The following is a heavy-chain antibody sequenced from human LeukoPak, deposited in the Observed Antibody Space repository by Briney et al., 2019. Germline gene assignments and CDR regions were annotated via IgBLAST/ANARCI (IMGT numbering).Heavy chain of an antibody. Sequence: GGSLRLSCAASGFTFSSYGMHWVRQAPGKGLEWVAVISYDGSNKYYADSVKGRFTISRDNSKNTLYMQMNSLRAEDTAVYYCAKSSSGWSYFDYWGQGTLVTVSS. CDR1: GFTFSSYG. CDR2: ISYDGSNK. CDR3: AKSSSGWSYFDY. D-gene: IGHD6-19*01. J-gene: IGHJ4*02. V-gene: IGHV3-30*18.